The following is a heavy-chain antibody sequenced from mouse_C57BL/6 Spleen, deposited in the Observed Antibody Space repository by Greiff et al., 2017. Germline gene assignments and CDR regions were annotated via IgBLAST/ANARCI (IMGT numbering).Heavy chain of an antibody. D-gene: IGHD2-4*01. CDR1: GFSFNTYA. CDR3: VRHEDYEGEAWFAY. CDR2: IRSKSNNYAT. V-gene: IGHV10-1*01. J-gene: IGHJ3*01. Sequence: GGGLVQPKGSLTLSCAASGFSFNTYAMNWVRQAPGKGLEWVARIRSKSNNYATYYADSVKDRFTISRDDSESMLYLQMNNLKTEDTAMYFCVRHEDYEGEAWFAYWGQATLVTVSA.